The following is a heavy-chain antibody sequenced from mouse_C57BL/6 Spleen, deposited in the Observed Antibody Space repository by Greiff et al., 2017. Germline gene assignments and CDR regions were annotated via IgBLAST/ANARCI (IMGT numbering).Heavy chain of an antibody. CDR1: GYAFSSSW. CDR2: IYPGDGDT. V-gene: IGHV1-82*01. Sequence: VQLQESGPELVKPGASVKISCKASGYAFSSSWMNWVKQRPGKGLEWIGRIYPGDGDTNYNGKFKGKATLTADKSSSTAYMQLSSLTSEDSAVYFCAGAMDYWGQGTSVTVSS. CDR3: AGAMDY. J-gene: IGHJ4*01.